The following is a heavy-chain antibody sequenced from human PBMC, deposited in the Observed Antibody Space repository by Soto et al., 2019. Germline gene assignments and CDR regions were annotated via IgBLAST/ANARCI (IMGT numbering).Heavy chain of an antibody. CDR3: ARAAYYDSSGYRVPYGMDV. J-gene: IGHJ6*02. Sequence: GGSLILSCAASGFTFSSYGMHWVRQAPGKGLEWVAVIWYDGSNKYYADSVKGRFTISRDNSKNTLYLQMNSLRAEDTAVYYCARAAYYDSSGYRVPYGMDVWGQGTTVTVSS. D-gene: IGHD3-22*01. CDR1: GFTFSSYG. V-gene: IGHV3-33*01. CDR2: IWYDGSNK.